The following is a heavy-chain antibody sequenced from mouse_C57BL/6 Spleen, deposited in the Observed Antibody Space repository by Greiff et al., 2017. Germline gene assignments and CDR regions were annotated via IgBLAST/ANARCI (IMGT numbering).Heavy chain of an antibody. V-gene: IGHV5-6*02. Sequence: DVMLVESGGDLVKPGGSLKLSCAASGFTFSSYGMSWVRQTPDKRLGWVATISRGGSYTYYPDIVKGRFTISRDNAKNTLYLQMSSLKSEDTAMYNCARHGTTVVAHWYFDVGGTGTTVTVSS. CDR2: ISRGGSYT. CDR3: ARHGTTVVAHWYFDV. D-gene: IGHD1-1*01. CDR1: GFTFSSYG. J-gene: IGHJ1*03.